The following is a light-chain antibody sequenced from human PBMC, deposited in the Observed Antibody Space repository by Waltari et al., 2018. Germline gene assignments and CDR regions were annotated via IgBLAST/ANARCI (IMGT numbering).Light chain of an antibody. CDR3: QQYFNTPIT. Sequence: INCRSSQTILDTYDKNYLAWYQQKPGQSPRLLIYWASTREFGVPDRFSGSGSGTDFTLTISGLQAEDVAVYYCQQYFNTPITFGGGTKVEIK. CDR2: WAS. J-gene: IGKJ4*01. CDR1: QTILDTYDKNY. V-gene: IGKV4-1*01.